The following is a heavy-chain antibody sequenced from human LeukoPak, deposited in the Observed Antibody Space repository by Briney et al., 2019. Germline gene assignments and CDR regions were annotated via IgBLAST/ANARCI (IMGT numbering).Heavy chain of an antibody. D-gene: IGHD6-13*01. V-gene: IGHV3-21*01. Sequence: GGSLRLSCAASGFTFSSYSMNWVRQAPGKGLEWVSSISSSSSYIYYADSVKGRFTISRDNAKNSLYLQMNSLRAEDTAVYYCAKGSSSWYNEKYYFDYWGQGTLVTVSS. CDR1: GFTFSSYS. J-gene: IGHJ4*02. CDR3: AKGSSSWYNEKYYFDY. CDR2: ISSSSSYI.